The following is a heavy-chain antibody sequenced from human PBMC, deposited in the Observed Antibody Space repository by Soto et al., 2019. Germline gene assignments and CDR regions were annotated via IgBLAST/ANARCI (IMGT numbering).Heavy chain of an antibody. V-gene: IGHV4-39*01. D-gene: IGHD3-3*01. CDR3: ARSQILEWYNWFDP. Sequence: SETLSLTCTVSGGSISSSSYYWGWIRQPPGKGLEWVGSIYYSGSTYYNPSLKSRVTISVDTSKNQFSLKLSSVTAADTAVYYCARSQILEWYNWFDPWGQGTLVTVSS. CDR2: IYYSGST. CDR1: GGSISSSSYY. J-gene: IGHJ5*02.